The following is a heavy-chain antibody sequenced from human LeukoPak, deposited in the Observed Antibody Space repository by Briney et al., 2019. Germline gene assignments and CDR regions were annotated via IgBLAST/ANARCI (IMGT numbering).Heavy chain of an antibody. Sequence: GGSLRLSCAASGFTFDDYAMHWVRQAPGKGLEWVSGISWNSGSIAYADSVKGRFTISRDNAKNSLYLQMNSLRAENTAVYYCARDTAISYDFWSGYFPGYYYYMDVWGKGTTVTVSS. CDR1: GFTFDDYA. D-gene: IGHD3-3*01. V-gene: IGHV3-9*01. J-gene: IGHJ6*03. CDR3: ARDTAISYDFWSGYFPGYYYYMDV. CDR2: ISWNSGSI.